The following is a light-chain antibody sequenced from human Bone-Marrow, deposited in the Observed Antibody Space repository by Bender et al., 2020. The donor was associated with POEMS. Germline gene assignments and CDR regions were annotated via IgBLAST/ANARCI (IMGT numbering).Light chain of an antibody. V-gene: IGLV2-14*02. J-gene: IGLJ1*01. CDR1: STDVGNYNL. Sequence: QSALTQPASVSGSPGQSITISCTGSSTDVGNYNLVSWYQQLSGKAPKVILYEVTKRPSGVSSRFSGSKSGNTASLTISGLQAEDEADYYCSSHTSSSSYVFGTGTKVTVL. CDR3: SSHTSSSSYV. CDR2: EVT.